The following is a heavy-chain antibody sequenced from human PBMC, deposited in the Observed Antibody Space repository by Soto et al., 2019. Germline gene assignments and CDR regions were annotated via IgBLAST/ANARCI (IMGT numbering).Heavy chain of an antibody. J-gene: IGHJ3*02. CDR1: QFIFSDYA. V-gene: IGHV3-23*01. CDR3: AKEPFCSGRTCYSGAFDI. D-gene: IGHD2-15*01. Sequence: PGGSLRLSCAASQFIFSDYAMSWVRQAPGKGLEWVSAISGSGTNTFYAASVKGRFTISRDNSQNSLYLQMNSLRAEDTAVYYCAKEPFCSGRTCYSGAFDIWGQGTMVTVSS. CDR2: ISGSGTNT.